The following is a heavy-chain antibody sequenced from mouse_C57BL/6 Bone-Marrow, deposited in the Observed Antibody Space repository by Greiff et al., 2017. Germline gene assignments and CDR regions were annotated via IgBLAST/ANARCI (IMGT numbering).Heavy chain of an antibody. Sequence: QVQLQQSGAELVKPGASVKMSCKASGYTFTSYWITWVKQRPGQGLEWIGDIYPTSGRTNYNEKFKSKAILTVDTSSNTAYMQLSSLTSEDSAVLYCARSGPLGRSFDNGGQGTTLTVSS. CDR2: IYPTSGRT. CDR3: ARSGPLGRSFDN. J-gene: IGHJ2*01. CDR1: GYTFTSYW. V-gene: IGHV1-55*01. D-gene: IGHD4-1*01.